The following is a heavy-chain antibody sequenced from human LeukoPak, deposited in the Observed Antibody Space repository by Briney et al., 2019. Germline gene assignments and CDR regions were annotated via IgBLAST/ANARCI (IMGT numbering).Heavy chain of an antibody. CDR1: GGSISSYY. CDR3: ASHYINYSPYWYFDL. Sequence: PSETLSLTCTVSGGSISSYYWSWIRQPPGKGLEWIGYIYYSGSTNYNPSLKSRVTVSVDTSKNQFSLKLSSVTAADTAVYYCASHYINYSPYWYFDLWGRGTLVTVSS. V-gene: IGHV4-59*08. CDR2: IYYSGST. D-gene: IGHD4-11*01. J-gene: IGHJ2*01.